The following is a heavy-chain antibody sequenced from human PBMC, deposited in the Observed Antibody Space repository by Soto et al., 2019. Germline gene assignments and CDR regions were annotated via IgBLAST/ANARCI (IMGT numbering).Heavy chain of an antibody. D-gene: IGHD6-13*01. Sequence: PGESLKSSCKCSGYSYTSYWISCVRQMPGKGLEWMGRIDPSDSYTNYSPSLQGHVTISADKSISTAYLQWSSLKASDTAMYYCARSLLVYSSSWNPFDYWGQGTLVTVSS. CDR1: GYSYTSYW. V-gene: IGHV5-10-1*01. J-gene: IGHJ4*02. CDR3: ARSLLVYSSSWNPFDY. CDR2: IDPSDSYT.